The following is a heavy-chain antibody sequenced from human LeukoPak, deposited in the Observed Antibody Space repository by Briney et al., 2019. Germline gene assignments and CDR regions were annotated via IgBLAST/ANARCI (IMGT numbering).Heavy chain of an antibody. CDR1: GFTFSSYG. CDR3: ARGTPYDSGAFDI. CDR2: ISYDGSNK. V-gene: IGHV3-30*03. Sequence: GGSLRLSCAASGFTFSSYGMHWVRQAPGKGLEWVAVISYDGSNKYYADSVKGRFTISRDNSKNTLYLQMNSLRAEDTAVYYCARGTPYDSGAFDIWGQGTMVTVSS. D-gene: IGHD3-3*01. J-gene: IGHJ3*02.